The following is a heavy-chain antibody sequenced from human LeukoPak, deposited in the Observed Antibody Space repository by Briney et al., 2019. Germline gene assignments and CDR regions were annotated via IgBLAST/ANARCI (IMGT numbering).Heavy chain of an antibody. V-gene: IGHV3-30-3*01. CDR3: ARDGTRGWGYYFDY. Sequence: GGSLRLPCAASGFTFSSYAMHWVRQAPGKGLEWVAVISYDGSNKYYADSVKGRFTISRDNSKNTLYLQMNSLRAEDTAVYYCARDGTRGWGYYFDYWGQGTLVTVSS. CDR2: ISYDGSNK. D-gene: IGHD3-16*01. CDR1: GFTFSSYA. J-gene: IGHJ4*02.